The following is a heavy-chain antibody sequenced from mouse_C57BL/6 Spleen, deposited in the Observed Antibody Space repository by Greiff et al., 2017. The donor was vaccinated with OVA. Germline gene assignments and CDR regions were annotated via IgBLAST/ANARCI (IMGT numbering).Heavy chain of an antibody. Sequence: EVKLMESGGGLVKPGGSLKLSCAASGFTFSDYGMHWVRQAPEKGLEWVAYISSGSSTIYYADTVKGRFTISRDNAKNTLFLQMTSLRSEDTAMYYCARWATMITTREYYFDYWGQGTTLTVSS. CDR3: ARWATMITTREYYFDY. J-gene: IGHJ2*01. CDR2: ISSGSSTI. CDR1: GFTFSDYG. D-gene: IGHD2-4*01. V-gene: IGHV5-17*01.